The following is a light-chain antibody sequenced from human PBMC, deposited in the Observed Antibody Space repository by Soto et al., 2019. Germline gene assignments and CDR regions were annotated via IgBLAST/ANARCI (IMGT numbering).Light chain of an antibody. V-gene: IGKV3-20*01. CDR3: QQYGDSRQVT. CDR2: DAS. Sequence: ETVLTQSPGTLSLSPGETATLSCRASQRVSANYLAWYQHKPGQAPRLLIYDASARATGTPDRFSGSGSGTDFTLTIRRLEHEDFALYYCQQYGDSRQVTFGGGTKVEIK. CDR1: QRVSANY. J-gene: IGKJ4*01.